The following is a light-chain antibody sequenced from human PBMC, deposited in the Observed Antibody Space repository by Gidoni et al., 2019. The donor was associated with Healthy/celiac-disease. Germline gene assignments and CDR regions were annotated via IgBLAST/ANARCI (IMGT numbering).Light chain of an antibody. CDR1: QSVSSN. CDR2: GAS. Sequence: EIVMTQSPATLSVSPGERATLSCRASQSVSSNLAWYQQKPGQAPRLLIYGASTRATGIPARFSGSGSGTEFTLTISSLQSEDFAVYYCQQYNNWPPYTCXQXTKLEIK. V-gene: IGKV3-15*01. J-gene: IGKJ2*01. CDR3: QQYNNWPPYT.